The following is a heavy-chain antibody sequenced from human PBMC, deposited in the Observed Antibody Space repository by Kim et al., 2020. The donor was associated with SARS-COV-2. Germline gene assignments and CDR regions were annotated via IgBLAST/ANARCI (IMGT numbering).Heavy chain of an antibody. V-gene: IGHV4-30-2*04. D-gene: IGHD5-12*01. J-gene: IGHJ5*02. CDR2: GST. Sequence: GSTYYNPSLKSRVTISVDTSKNQSSLKLSSVTAADTAVYYCARDDQMATTWGQGTLVTVSS. CDR3: ARDDQMATT.